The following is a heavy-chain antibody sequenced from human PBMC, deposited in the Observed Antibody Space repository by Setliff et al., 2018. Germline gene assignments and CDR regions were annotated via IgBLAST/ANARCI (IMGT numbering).Heavy chain of an antibody. J-gene: IGHJ4*02. V-gene: IGHV4-61*09. CDR2: IYSKGSM. Sequence: SETLSLTCTVPGGSINSGPYYWTWIRQSAGKGLEWLGQIYSKGSMNYNPSLKSRVTISADSSKSQFFLRLTSVTAADTAIYYCAREPGNTFWSASSGPILFDYWGQGTLVTVSS. CDR3: AREPGNTFWSASSGPILFDY. CDR1: GGSINSGPYY. D-gene: IGHD3-3*01.